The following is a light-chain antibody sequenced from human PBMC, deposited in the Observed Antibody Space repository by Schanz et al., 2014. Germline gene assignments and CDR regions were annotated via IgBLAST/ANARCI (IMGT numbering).Light chain of an antibody. Sequence: EIVMTQSPATLSVSPGERATLSCRASQSVSRYLAWYQQKPGQAPRLLISDASTRATGVPARFSGSGSGTEFSLTISSLQSEDFAVYYCQQRTNWPPWTFGQGTKVEVK. CDR1: QSVSRY. CDR3: QQRTNWPPWT. CDR2: DAS. V-gene: IGKV3-15*01. J-gene: IGKJ1*01.